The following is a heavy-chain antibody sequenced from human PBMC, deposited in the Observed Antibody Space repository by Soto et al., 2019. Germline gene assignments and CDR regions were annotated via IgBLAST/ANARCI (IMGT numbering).Heavy chain of an antibody. CDR1: GFTFSSYG. D-gene: IGHD2-15*01. V-gene: IGHV3-30*18. CDR3: AKSGGYCSGGSCYSGRYYYYYMDV. CDR2: ISYDGSNK. J-gene: IGHJ6*03. Sequence: GGSLRLSCAASGFTFSSYGMHWVRQAPGKGLEWVAVISYDGSNKYYADSVKGRFTISSDNSKNTLYLQMNSLRAEDTAVYYCAKSGGYCSGGSCYSGRYYYYYMDVWGKGTTVNVSS.